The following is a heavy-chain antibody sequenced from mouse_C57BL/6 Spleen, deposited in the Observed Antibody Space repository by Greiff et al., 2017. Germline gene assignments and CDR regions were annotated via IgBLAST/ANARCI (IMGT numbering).Heavy chain of an antibody. CDR3: AKDAYYSNDYAMDY. J-gene: IGHJ4*01. CDR1: GYTFTSYW. D-gene: IGHD2-5*01. V-gene: IGHV1-64*01. CDR2: IHPNSGST. Sequence: VQLQQPGAELVKPGASVKLSCKASGYTFTSYWMHWVKQRPGQGLEWIGMIHPNSGSTNYNEKFKSKATLTVDKSSSTAYMQLSSLTSADSAVYYCAKDAYYSNDYAMDYWGQGTSVTVSS.